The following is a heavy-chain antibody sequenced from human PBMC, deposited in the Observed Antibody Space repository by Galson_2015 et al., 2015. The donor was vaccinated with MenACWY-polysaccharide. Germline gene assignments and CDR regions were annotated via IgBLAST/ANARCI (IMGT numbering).Heavy chain of an antibody. CDR3: VRDMMPGSNDAFGI. Sequence: SLRLSCAGSGFSFRTYRMNWVRQAPGEGLEWVSYIRTEGDSTHYADSVKGRFAVSRDNAKDSMYLQMNSLRDEDTAVYYCVRDMMPGSNDAFGIWGQGTMVTVSS. J-gene: IGHJ3*02. CDR2: IRTEGDST. V-gene: IGHV3-48*02. CDR1: GFSFRTYR. D-gene: IGHD3-16*01.